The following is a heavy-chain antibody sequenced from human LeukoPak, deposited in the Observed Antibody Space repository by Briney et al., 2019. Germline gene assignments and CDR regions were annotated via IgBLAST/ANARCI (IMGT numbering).Heavy chain of an antibody. J-gene: IGHJ6*02. CDR1: GFTFSSYG. CDR3: ARDRSQAYYYASGSVSYYYYAMDV. D-gene: IGHD3-10*01. V-gene: IGHV3-33*01. Sequence: GGSLRLSCEASGFTFSSYGMHWVRQAPGKGLEWVALIWYDGSNKYSADSVKGRFTISRDNSKNTLYLQMNSLRGEDTAVYYCARDRSQAYYYASGSVSYYYYAMDVWGHGTTVTVSS. CDR2: IWYDGSNK.